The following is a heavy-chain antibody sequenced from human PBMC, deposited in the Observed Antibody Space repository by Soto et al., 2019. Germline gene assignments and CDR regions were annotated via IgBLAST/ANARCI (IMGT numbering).Heavy chain of an antibody. J-gene: IGHJ6*03. D-gene: IGHD2-8*02. Sequence: PGGSLRLSCAASGFTFSSYSMNWFRQAPGKGQEWVSYISSSSGTIYYADSVKGRFTISRDNSKNTLYLQMNSLRAEDTALYYCGKVGLVRAPYYYMDVCGKESTVTVSS. CDR2: ISSSSGTI. CDR3: GKVGLVRAPYYYMDV. CDR1: GFTFSSYS. V-gene: IGHV3-48*01.